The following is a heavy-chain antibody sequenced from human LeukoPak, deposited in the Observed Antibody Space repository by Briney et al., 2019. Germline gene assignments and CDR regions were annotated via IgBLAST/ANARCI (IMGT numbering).Heavy chain of an antibody. CDR2: ISYDGSNK. D-gene: IGHD4-17*01. CDR1: GFTFSSYA. Sequence: GGSLRLSCAASGFTFSSYAMHWARKPPAKGRKWLAVISYDGSNKYYADSVKGRFTISSDISKNTLYLQMSSLRAEDTAVYYCARDRGGYGESYFDYWGQGTLVTVSS. J-gene: IGHJ4*02. V-gene: IGHV3-30-3*01. CDR3: ARDRGGYGESYFDY.